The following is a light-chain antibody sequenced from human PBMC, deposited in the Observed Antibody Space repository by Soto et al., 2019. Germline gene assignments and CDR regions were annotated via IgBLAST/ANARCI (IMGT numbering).Light chain of an antibody. J-gene: IGKJ2*01. Sequence: DIVMTQSPLSLPVTPGEPASISCRSSQSLLHSNGYNYLDWYLQKPGQSPQLLISLGSNRASGVHARVSGSGAATDCTLNIARVEAEDVGVYYCMQALQRPYPLGQETKLHIK. V-gene: IGKV2-28*01. CDR3: MQALQRPYP. CDR2: LGS. CDR1: QSLLHSNGYNY.